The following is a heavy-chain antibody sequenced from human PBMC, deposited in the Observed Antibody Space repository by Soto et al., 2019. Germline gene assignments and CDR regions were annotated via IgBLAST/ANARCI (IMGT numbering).Heavy chain of an antibody. Sequence: EVQLLESGGGLVQPGGSLRLSCAASGFTFSSYAMSWVRQAPGKGLEWVSAISGSGGSTYYADSVKGRFTISRDNSKNTLYRKMNSLRAGDTPVFYCAKGTVLLWFGELNPFDYWGKETLVTVSS. CDR1: GFTFSSYA. D-gene: IGHD3-10*01. V-gene: IGHV3-23*01. J-gene: IGHJ4*02. CDR2: ISGSGGST. CDR3: AKGTVLLWFGELNPFDY.